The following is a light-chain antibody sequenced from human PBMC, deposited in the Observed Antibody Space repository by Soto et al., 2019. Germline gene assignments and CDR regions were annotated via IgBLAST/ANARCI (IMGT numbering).Light chain of an antibody. J-gene: IGKJ1*01. Sequence: DIQMTQSPSTLSASVGDRVTITCRASQGILTYLAWYQQKPGQVPELLIQAASTLQPGVPSRFSGSGSGTEFTLTINSLQPEDVATYYCQQFNNYPWTFGQGTKVEIK. CDR3: QQFNNYPWT. CDR1: QGILTY. V-gene: IGKV1-27*01. CDR2: AAS.